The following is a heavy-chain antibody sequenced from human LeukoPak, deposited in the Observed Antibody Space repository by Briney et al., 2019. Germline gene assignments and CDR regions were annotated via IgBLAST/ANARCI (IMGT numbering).Heavy chain of an antibody. CDR3: ARDTHYYGSGSPAFDL. V-gene: IGHV3-7*01. CDR2: IKQDESEK. J-gene: IGHJ3*01. CDR1: GFSFSSYW. Sequence: PGGSLRLSCEASGFSFSSYWMTWVRQPPGKGPEWVANIKQDESEKYSVDSVKGRFTISRDNAKNSVYLHMNSLRAEDTALYYCARDTHYYGSGSPAFDLWGRGTMVTASS. D-gene: IGHD3-10*01.